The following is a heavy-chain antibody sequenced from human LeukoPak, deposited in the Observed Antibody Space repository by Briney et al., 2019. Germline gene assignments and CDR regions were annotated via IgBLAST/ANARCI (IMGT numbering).Heavy chain of an antibody. V-gene: IGHV1-18*01. CDR2: ISAYNGNT. CDR3: ARDSFFIAAAGTIDY. J-gene: IGHJ4*02. Sequence: ASVKVSCKASGYTFTSYGISWVRQAPGQGLEWMGWISAYNGNTNYAQKLQGRVTMTTDTSTSTAYVELRSLRSDDTAVYYCARDSFFIAAAGTIDYWGQGTLVTVSS. D-gene: IGHD6-13*01. CDR1: GYTFTSYG.